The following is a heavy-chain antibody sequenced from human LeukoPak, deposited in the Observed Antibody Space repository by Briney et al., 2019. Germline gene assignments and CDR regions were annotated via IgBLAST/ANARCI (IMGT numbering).Heavy chain of an antibody. Sequence: SETLSLTCTVSGGSISSSSAYWGWIRQPPGKGLEWIGSIYYRKNTYYNPSLKSRVTISADTSKNQFSLTLGSVSATDTAVYYCASPRGFSYGYFDYWGQGTLVTVSS. CDR1: GGSISSSSAY. CDR2: IYYRKNT. D-gene: IGHD5-18*01. V-gene: IGHV4-39*01. J-gene: IGHJ4*02. CDR3: ASPRGFSYGYFDY.